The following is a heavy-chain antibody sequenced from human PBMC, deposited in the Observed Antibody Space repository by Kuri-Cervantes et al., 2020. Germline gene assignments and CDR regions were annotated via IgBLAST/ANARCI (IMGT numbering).Heavy chain of an antibody. CDR1: GATFSSYA. CDR2: IIPIFGTA. D-gene: IGHD2-15*01. CDR3: ARVVVAATGLGLLRPYYYYYYGMDV. J-gene: IGHJ6*02. V-gene: IGHV1-69*13. Sequence: SVNVSCKASGATFSSYAISWVRQAPGQGLEWMGGIIPIFGTANYAQKFQGRVTITADESTSTAYMELSSLRSEDTAVYYCARVVVAATGLGLLRPYYYYYYGMDVWGQGTTVTVSS.